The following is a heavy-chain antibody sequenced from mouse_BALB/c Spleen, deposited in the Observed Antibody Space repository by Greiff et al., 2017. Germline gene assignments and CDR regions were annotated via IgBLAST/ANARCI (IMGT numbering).Heavy chain of an antibody. V-gene: IGHV5-4*02. Sequence: EVQVVESGGGLVKPGGSLKLSCAASGFTFSDYYMYWVRQTPEKRLECVATISDGGSYTYYPDSVKGRFTISRDNAKNNLYLQMSSLKSEDTAMYYCARYYFDYWGQGTTLTVSS. CDR2: ISDGGSYT. CDR3: ARYYFDY. CDR1: GFTFSDYY. J-gene: IGHJ2*01.